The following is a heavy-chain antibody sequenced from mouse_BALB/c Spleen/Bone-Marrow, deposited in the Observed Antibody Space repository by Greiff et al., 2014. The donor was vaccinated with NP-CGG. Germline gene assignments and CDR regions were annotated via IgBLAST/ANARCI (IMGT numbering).Heavy chain of an antibody. D-gene: IGHD4-1*01. CDR3: ARDWDPFAY. V-gene: IGHV1-9*01. CDR2: ILPGSGST. Sequence: VQLQQSGAELMKPGASVKISCKATGYTFSSYWIEWVKQRPGHGLEWIGEILPGSGSTNYNEKFKGKATFTADTSSNTAYMQRSSLTSEDSAVYYCARDWDPFAYWGQGTLVTVSA. CDR1: GYTFSSYW. J-gene: IGHJ3*01.